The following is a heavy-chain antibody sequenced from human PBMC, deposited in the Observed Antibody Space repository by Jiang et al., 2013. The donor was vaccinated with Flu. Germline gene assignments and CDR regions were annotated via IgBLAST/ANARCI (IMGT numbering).Heavy chain of an antibody. CDR3: ARQMNERDPDTFNV. J-gene: IGHJ3*01. D-gene: IGHD1-1*01. V-gene: IGHV5-51*01. CDR1: GYRFTNYW. Sequence: GAEVKKPGESLKISCKVSGYRFTNYWIGWVRQMPGKGLQWMGIIYPGDSNTRYNPSLQGQVTISADKSLNTAYLQWRSLKASDTAMYYCARQMNERDPDTFNVWGRGTMVTVSS. CDR2: IYPGDSNT.